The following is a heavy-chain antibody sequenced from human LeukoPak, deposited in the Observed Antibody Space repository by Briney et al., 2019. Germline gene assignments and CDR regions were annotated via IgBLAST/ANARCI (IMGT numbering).Heavy chain of an antibody. V-gene: IGHV3-23*01. Sequence: GGSLRLSCAASGFTFSSYAMSWVRQAPGKGLEWVSAISGSGGSTYDADSVKGRFTISRDNSKNTLYLQMNSLRAEDTAVYYCAKERLLWFGELDAFDIWGQGTMVTVSS. J-gene: IGHJ3*02. CDR3: AKERLLWFGELDAFDI. CDR2: ISGSGGST. CDR1: GFTFSSYA. D-gene: IGHD3-10*01.